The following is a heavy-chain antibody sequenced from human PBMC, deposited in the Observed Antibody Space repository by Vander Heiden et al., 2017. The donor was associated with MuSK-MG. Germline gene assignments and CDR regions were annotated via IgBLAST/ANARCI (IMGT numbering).Heavy chain of an antibody. J-gene: IGHJ3*02. D-gene: IGHD1-26*01. CDR2: ISYDGSNK. CDR3: AAGVGMGAPTGDVGAFDI. Sequence: QVQLVESGGGVVQPGRSLGLPGAAPGFTFSSYGMDWVRQAPGKGLEWVAVISYDGSNKSYADSVKGRFTISRDNSKNTLYLQMNSLRAEDTAVYYCAAGVGMGAPTGDVGAFDIWGQGTMVTVSS. CDR1: GFTFSSYG. V-gene: IGHV3-30*03.